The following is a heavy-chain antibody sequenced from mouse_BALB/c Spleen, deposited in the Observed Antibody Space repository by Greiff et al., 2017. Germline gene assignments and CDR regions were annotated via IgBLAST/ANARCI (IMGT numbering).Heavy chain of an antibody. CDR3: AREDYYGYLYYAMDY. CDR1: GYSITSGYY. J-gene: IGHJ4*01. D-gene: IGHD1-2*01. Sequence: ESGPGLVKPSQSLSLTCSVTGYSITSGYYWNWIRQFPGNKLEWMGYISYDGSNNYNPSLKNRISITRDTSKNQFFLKLNSVTTEDTATYYCAREDYYGYLYYAMDYWGQGTSVTVSS. V-gene: IGHV3-6*02. CDR2: ISYDGSN.